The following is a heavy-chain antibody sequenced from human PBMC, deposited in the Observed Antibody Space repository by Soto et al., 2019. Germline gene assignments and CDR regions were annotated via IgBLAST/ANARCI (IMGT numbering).Heavy chain of an antibody. Sequence: QVQLVESGGGVVQPGRSLRLSCAASGFIFSNYGMHWVRQAPGKGLDWVAVIWADGHNKYYADSVQGRFTISRDNSKNTLYLQMNSLRAEDTAVYYCARDFWNSRQLHYYYYMDAWGKGTTVTVSS. V-gene: IGHV3-33*01. D-gene: IGHD1-7*01. CDR3: ARDFWNSRQLHYYYYMDA. CDR1: GFIFSNYG. CDR2: IWADGHNK. J-gene: IGHJ6*03.